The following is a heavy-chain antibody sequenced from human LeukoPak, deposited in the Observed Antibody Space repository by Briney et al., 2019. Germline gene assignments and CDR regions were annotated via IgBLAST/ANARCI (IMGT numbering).Heavy chain of an antibody. V-gene: IGHV5-51*01. Sequence: GESLKISCKGSGYSFTSYWIGWVRQMPGKGLEWMGIIYPGDSDTRYSPSFQGQVTISADKSISTAYLQWSSLKASDTAMYYCARGVPYGSGRLYYFDYWGQGTLVTVSS. CDR3: ARGVPYGSGRLYYFDY. CDR1: GYSFTSYW. CDR2: IYPGDSDT. J-gene: IGHJ4*02. D-gene: IGHD3-10*01.